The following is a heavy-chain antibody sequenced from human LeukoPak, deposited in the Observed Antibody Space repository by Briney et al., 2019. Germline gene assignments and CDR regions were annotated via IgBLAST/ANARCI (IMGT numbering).Heavy chain of an antibody. CDR3: AKALYGGHDY. CDR1: GFTFSTYA. V-gene: IGHV3-23*01. D-gene: IGHD4-23*01. Sequence: GGSLRLSCAASGFTFSTYAMSWVRQAPGKGLECVSALSGNGNTVYYADSVKGRFTISRDNSKNTLSLQMNSLRAEDTAVYYCAKALYGGHDYWGQGTLVTVSS. CDR2: LSGNGNTV. J-gene: IGHJ4*02.